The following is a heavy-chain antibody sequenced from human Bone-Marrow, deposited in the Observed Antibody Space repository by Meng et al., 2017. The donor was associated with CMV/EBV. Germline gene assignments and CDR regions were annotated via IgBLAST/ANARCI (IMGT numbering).Heavy chain of an antibody. CDR1: GYTFTSYG. D-gene: IGHD2-2*01. J-gene: IGHJ6*02. Sequence: ASVKVSCKASGYTFTSYGIIWVRQAPGQGLEWMGWISAYNGNTNYAQKLQGRVTMTTDTSTSTAYMELRSLRSEDTAVYYCARESIVVVPAAPKDGYYYYYYGMDVWGQGTTVTVSS. CDR3: ARESIVVVPAAPKDGYYYYYYGMDV. V-gene: IGHV1-18*01. CDR2: ISAYNGNT.